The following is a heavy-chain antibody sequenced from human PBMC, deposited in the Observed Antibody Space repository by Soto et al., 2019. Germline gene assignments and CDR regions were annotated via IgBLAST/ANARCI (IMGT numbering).Heavy chain of an antibody. CDR2: LSATGGNTYYA. Sequence: EVQLLESGGGLLQPGGSLRLSCAASGFTFSNYAMSWVRQAAGKGLEWVSTLSATGGNTYYAYYADSVKGRFTISRDNSKSTLYLQMHSLRAEDTAVYYCAKGYRARYQTMDSWGQGTLVTVSS. V-gene: IGHV3-23*01. CDR3: AKGYRARYQTMDS. CDR1: GFTFSNYA. D-gene: IGHD6-6*01. J-gene: IGHJ4*02.